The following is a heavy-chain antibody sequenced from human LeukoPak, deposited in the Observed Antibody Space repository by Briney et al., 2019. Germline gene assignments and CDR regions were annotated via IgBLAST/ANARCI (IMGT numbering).Heavy chain of an antibody. Sequence: PGGSLRLSCAASGFTFSSYWMHWVRQAPGKGLVWVSRINSDGSSTSYADSVKGRLTISRDNAKNTLYLQMNSLRAEDTAVYYCARDGYNYYFDYWGQGTLVTVSS. CDR3: ARDGYNYYFDY. V-gene: IGHV3-74*01. D-gene: IGHD5-24*01. CDR1: GFTFSSYW. J-gene: IGHJ4*02. CDR2: INSDGSST.